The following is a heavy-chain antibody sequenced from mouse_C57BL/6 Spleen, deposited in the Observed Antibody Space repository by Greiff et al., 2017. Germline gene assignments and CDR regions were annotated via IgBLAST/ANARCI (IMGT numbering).Heavy chain of an antibody. J-gene: IGHJ3*01. CDR2: IHPSDSDT. CDR1: GYTFTSYW. D-gene: IGHD1-1*01. Sequence: QVQLQQPGAELVQPGASVSVSCKASGYTFTSYWMHWVKQRPGQGLEWIGRIHPSDSDTNYNQKFKGKATLTVDNSSSTAYMQLSSLTSEDSAVYYCAIEDYYGSSYVWFAYWGQGTLVTVSA. V-gene: IGHV1-74*01. CDR3: AIEDYYGSSYVWFAY.